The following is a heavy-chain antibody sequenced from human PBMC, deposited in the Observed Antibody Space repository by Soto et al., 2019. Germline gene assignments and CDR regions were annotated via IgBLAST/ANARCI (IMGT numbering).Heavy chain of an antibody. V-gene: IGHV1-69*13. Sequence: GASVKVSCKASGGTFSSYAISWVRQAPGQGLEWMGGIIPIFGTANYAQKFQGRVTITADESTSTAYMELSSLRSEDTAVYYRARAVVRGVRDYYYGMDVWGQGTTVTVSS. CDR3: ARAVVRGVRDYYYGMDV. CDR2: IIPIFGTA. D-gene: IGHD3-10*01. CDR1: GGTFSSYA. J-gene: IGHJ6*02.